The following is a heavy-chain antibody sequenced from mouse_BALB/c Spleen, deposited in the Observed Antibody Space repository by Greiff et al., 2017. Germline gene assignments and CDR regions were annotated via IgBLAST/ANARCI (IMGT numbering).Heavy chain of an antibody. CDR3: TRRYGYDAMDY. V-gene: IGHV1S81*02. CDR2: INPSNGGT. D-gene: IGHD1-2*01. Sequence: QVQLQQPGSELVRPGASVKLSCKASGYTFTSYWMHWVKQRPGQGLEWIGEINPSNGGTNFNEKFKSKATLTVDKSSSTAYMQLSSLTSEDSAVYYCTRRYGYDAMDYWGQGTSVTVSS. J-gene: IGHJ4*01. CDR1: GYTFTSYW.